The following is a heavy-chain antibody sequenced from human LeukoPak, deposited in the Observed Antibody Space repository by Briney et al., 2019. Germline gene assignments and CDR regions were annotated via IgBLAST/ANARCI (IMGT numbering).Heavy chain of an antibody. D-gene: IGHD6-6*01. CDR2: IFYSGST. CDR3: ARDGLYSSSSHLVY. CDR1: GGSISSGDYY. Sequence: SETLSLTCTVSGGSISSGDYYWNWIRQHPGKGLEWIGYIFYSGSTYYNPSLERRATISVDTSKNQFSLKLSSVTAADTAVYFCARDGLYSSSSHLVYWGQGALVTVSS. V-gene: IGHV4-31*03. J-gene: IGHJ4*02.